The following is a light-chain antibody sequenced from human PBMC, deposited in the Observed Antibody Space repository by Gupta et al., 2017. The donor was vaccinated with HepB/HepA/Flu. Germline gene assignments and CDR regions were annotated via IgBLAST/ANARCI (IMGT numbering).Light chain of an antibody. CDR1: SSNTGASYD. CDR2: ANS. J-gene: IGLJ2*01. CDR3: QAYDTSLSVVV. V-gene: IGLV1-40*01. Sequence: QSVLTQPPSVSGAPGQRVTLSCTWSSSNTGASYDVNGYQQRAEATPKRLVYANSNRYAGVPDRFSGSKSGTSASLAITGLQAEDEADYYCQAYDTSLSVVVFGGGTKVTVL.